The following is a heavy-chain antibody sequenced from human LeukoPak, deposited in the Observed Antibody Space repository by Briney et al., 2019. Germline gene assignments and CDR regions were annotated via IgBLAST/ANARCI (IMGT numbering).Heavy chain of an antibody. Sequence: GGSLRLSXAASGFTFSSYSMNWVRQAPGKGLEWVSSISSSSSYIYCADSVKGRFTISRDNAKNSLYLQMNSLRAEDTAVYYCARDLWVARDAFDIWGQGTMVTVSS. J-gene: IGHJ3*02. V-gene: IGHV3-21*01. D-gene: IGHD2-15*01. CDR2: ISSSSSYI. CDR3: ARDLWVARDAFDI. CDR1: GFTFSSYS.